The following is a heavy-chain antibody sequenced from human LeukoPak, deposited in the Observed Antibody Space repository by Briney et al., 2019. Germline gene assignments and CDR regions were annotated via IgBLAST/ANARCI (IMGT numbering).Heavy chain of an antibody. CDR1: GYTFTGYY. Sequence: ASVKVSCKASGYTFTGYYMHWVRQAPGQGLEWMGWINPNSGGTNYAQKFTGRVTMTRDTSISTAYMELSRLRSDDTAVYYCARDPPTGSEFDYWGQGTLVTVSS. CDR3: ARDPPTGSEFDY. V-gene: IGHV1-2*02. D-gene: IGHD3-10*01. CDR2: INPNSGGT. J-gene: IGHJ4*02.